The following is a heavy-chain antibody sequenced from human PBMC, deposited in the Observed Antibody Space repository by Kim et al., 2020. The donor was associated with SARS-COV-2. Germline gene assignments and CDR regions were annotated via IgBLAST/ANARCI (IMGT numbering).Heavy chain of an antibody. CDR1: GFTFSTYG. V-gene: IGHV3-33*05. J-gene: IGHJ4*02. CDR2: VSYDGTDK. Sequence: GGSLRLSCAASGFTFSTYGVHWVRQAPGKGLEWVAFVSYDGTDKFYTDSVKGRFTISRDNSKNTLYLQMNSLRAEDTAVYYCARDQWGQMVRGVTYFDSWGQGTLVTVSS. D-gene: IGHD3-10*01. CDR3: ARDQWGQMVRGVTYFDS.